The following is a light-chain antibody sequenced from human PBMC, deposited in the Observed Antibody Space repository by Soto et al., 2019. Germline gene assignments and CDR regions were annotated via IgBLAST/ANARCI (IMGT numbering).Light chain of an antibody. CDR3: QQYHIWPSWT. CDR2: GAS. CDR1: QSVSLS. J-gene: IGKJ1*01. Sequence: EIVLTQSPATLSVSLGDSATLSCRASQSVSLSLAWYQMRPGQPPRLPIYGASTRATDIPARFSGSGSGTDFTLTISSLQSEDFAVYFCQQYHIWPSWTFGQGTKVELK. V-gene: IGKV3-15*01.